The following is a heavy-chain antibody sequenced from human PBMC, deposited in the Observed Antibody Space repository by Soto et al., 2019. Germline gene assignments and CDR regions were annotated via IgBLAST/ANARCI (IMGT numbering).Heavy chain of an antibody. J-gene: IGHJ2*01. CDR1: RFRFSSYG. CDR2: VSYDGDDQ. CDR3: AKGRTVTPWRYLDL. D-gene: IGHD4-17*01. Sequence: QEQLVESGGGVVQPGRSLRLSCAAARFRFSSYGMHWVRQAPGKGLEWMAVVSYDGDDQNYADSVKGRFTISRDNSKKTMYLQMESLRPEDTAVYYGAKGRTVTPWRYLDLWGPGTLVTVSS. V-gene: IGHV3-30*18.